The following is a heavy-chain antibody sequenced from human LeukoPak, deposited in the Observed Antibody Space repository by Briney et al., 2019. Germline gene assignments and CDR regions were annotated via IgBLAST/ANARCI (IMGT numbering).Heavy chain of an antibody. CDR2: IKQDGSEK. CDR1: GFTFISYA. D-gene: IGHD4-17*01. CDR3: ARGAPELRCFDI. J-gene: IGHJ3*02. V-gene: IGHV3-7*01. Sequence: RGSPRLSCAAAGFTFISYAMSWVRQAPGKGLGWVAGIKQDGSEKYYVDSVKGRFTISRDNAKNSLYLQMNSRRAEDTAVYYCARGAPELRCFDIWGQGTMVTVSS.